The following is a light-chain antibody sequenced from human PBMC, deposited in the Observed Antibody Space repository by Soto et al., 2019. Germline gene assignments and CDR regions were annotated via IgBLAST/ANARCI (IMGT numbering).Light chain of an antibody. CDR1: QNVDSSL. V-gene: IGKV3-20*01. CDR2: GAS. Sequence: EIVLTQSPVTLSLSPGERAALFCRASQNVDSSLLAWYQQKPGQAPRLLIDGASSRTIGIPDRFSGSGSGTDFTLIISRLEPEDFAVYYCHQYANLPWTFGLGTRVELK. J-gene: IGKJ1*01. CDR3: HQYANLPWT.